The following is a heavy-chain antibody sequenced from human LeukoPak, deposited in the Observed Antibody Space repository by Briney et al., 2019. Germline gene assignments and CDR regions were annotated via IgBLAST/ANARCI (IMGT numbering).Heavy chain of an antibody. CDR1: GGSFSGYY. Sequence: SETLSLTCAVYGGSFSGYYWSWIRQPPGKGLEWIGYIYYSGSTNYNPSLKSRVTISVDTSKNQFSLKLSSVTAADTAVYYCARDNDSSGYDAFDIWGQGTMVTVSS. D-gene: IGHD3-22*01. CDR2: IYYSGST. J-gene: IGHJ3*02. CDR3: ARDNDSSGYDAFDI. V-gene: IGHV4-59*01.